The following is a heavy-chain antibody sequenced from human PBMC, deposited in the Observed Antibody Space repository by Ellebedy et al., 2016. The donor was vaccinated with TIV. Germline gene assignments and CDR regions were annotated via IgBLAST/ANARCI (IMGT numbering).Heavy chain of an antibody. CDR2: INSDGSTT. Sequence: GGSLRLSCEVSGFTFSNYWMHWVRQAPGKGLVWFSHINSDGSTTTYADSVEGRFTISRDNAKNTLYLQMNSLRAEDTAVYYCSLAGLHPTKGYFDYWGQGILVTVSS. J-gene: IGHJ4*02. CDR3: SLAGLHPTKGYFDY. V-gene: IGHV3-74*01. CDR1: GFTFSNYW. D-gene: IGHD4-11*01.